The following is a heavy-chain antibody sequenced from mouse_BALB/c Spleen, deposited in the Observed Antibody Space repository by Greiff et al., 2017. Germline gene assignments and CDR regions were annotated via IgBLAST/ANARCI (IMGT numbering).Heavy chain of an antibody. J-gene: IGHJ4*01. CDR3: AKPGRNYAMDY. CDR2: IWRGGST. Sequence: VKLMESGPSLVQPSQSLSITCTVSGFSLTSYGVHWVRQSPGKGLEWLGVIWRGGSTDYNAAFMSRLSITKDNSKSQVFFKMNSLQADDTAIYYCAKPGRNYAMDYWGQGTSVTVSS. CDR1: GFSLTSYG. D-gene: IGHD3-3*01. V-gene: IGHV2-5-1*01.